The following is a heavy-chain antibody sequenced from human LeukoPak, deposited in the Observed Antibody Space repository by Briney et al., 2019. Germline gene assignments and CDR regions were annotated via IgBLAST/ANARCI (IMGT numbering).Heavy chain of an antibody. CDR2: IYYSGST. CDR3: ASGPLYSSSWYNFDL. CDR1: GGSISSYH. Sequence: SETLSLTCTVSGGSISSYHWSWIRQPPGKGLEWIGYIYYSGSTNYNPSLKSRVTISVDTSKNQFSLKLSSVTAADTAVYYCASGPLYSSSWYNFDLWGRGTLVTVSS. V-gene: IGHV4-59*08. J-gene: IGHJ2*01. D-gene: IGHD6-13*01.